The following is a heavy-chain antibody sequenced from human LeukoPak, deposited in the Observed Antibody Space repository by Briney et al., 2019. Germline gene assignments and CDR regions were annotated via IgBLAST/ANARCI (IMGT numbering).Heavy chain of an antibody. Sequence: SGTLSLPCAVSGGPFSSSNWWGWVSQPPGKGLEWIGEIYRSGSTNYNPSLKSRVTISLDKSKNQFSLRLSSVTAADTAVYYCARYRGASGYHFDYWGQGTLVTVSS. J-gene: IGHJ4*02. CDR2: IYRSGST. CDR1: GGPFSSSNW. CDR3: ARYRGASGYHFDY. D-gene: IGHD5-12*01. V-gene: IGHV4-4*02.